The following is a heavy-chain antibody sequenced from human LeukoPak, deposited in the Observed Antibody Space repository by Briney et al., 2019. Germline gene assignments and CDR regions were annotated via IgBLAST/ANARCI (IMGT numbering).Heavy chain of an antibody. CDR3: AGGQQEGDY. V-gene: IGHV1-46*01. Sequence: GASVKVSCKASGYTFTSYYMHWVRQPPGQGLGWMGIINPSCGSTSYAHKFQGRVTMTRDTSTSTVYMELSSLRSEDTAVYSCAGGQQEGDYWGQGTLVTVSS. CDR1: GYTFTSYY. J-gene: IGHJ4*02. CDR2: INPSCGST.